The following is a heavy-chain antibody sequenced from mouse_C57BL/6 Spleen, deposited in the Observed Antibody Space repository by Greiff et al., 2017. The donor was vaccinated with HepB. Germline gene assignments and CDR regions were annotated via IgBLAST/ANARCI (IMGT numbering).Heavy chain of an antibody. Sequence: EVKLMESGPGLVKPSQSLSLTCSVTGYSITSGYYWNWIRQFPGNKLEWMGYISYDGSNNYNPSLKNRISITRDTSKNQFFLKLNSVTTEDTATYYCARGFPLYLGQGTLVTVSA. J-gene: IGHJ3*01. CDR1: GYSITSGYY. V-gene: IGHV3-6*01. CDR3: ARGFPLY. CDR2: ISYDGSN.